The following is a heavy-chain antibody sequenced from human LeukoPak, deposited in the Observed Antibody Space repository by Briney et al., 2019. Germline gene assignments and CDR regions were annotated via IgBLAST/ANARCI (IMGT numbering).Heavy chain of an antibody. CDR2: INSDGSST. D-gene: IGHD2-2*01. CDR3: AKDSIVVVPAAQDY. V-gene: IGHV3-74*01. J-gene: IGHJ4*02. CDR1: GFTFSSYW. Sequence: GGSLRLSCAASGFTFSSYWMHWVRQAPGKGLVWVSRINSDGSSTSYADSVKGRFTISRDNAKNTLYLQMNSLRAEDTAVYYCAKDSIVVVPAAQDYWGQGTLVTVSS.